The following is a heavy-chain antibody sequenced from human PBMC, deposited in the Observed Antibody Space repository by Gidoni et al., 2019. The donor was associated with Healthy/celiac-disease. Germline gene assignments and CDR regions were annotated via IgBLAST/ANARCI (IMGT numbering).Heavy chain of an antibody. CDR1: GFTFSCYA. Sequence: EVQLLASGGGLIQPGGSLRLSCAASGFTFSCYAMSWVRQAPGKGMEWVSGSSGSGDSKYSADSVKGRFTISRDNSKNTLYLQMNSLRAEDTAVYYCAKASCGGDCYPYWYFDVWGRGTLVTVSS. V-gene: IGHV3-23*01. CDR3: AKASCGGDCYPYWYFDV. J-gene: IGHJ2*01. CDR2: SSGSGDSK. D-gene: IGHD2-21*02.